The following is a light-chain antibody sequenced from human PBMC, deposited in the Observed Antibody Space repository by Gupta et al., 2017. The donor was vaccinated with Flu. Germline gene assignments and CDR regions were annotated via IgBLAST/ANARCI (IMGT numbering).Light chain of an antibody. CDR1: SSNIGMNA. J-gene: IGLJ3*02. CDR2: ANN. V-gene: IGLV1-44*01. Sequence: RVTISCSGSSSNIGMNALNWYQQLPNTAHKVLSYANNQRPSGVPDRFSGSKSGTSASLAISGLQSEDEADYYGAAWDDSLNGWVFDGGTKVTVL. CDR3: AAWDDSLNGWV.